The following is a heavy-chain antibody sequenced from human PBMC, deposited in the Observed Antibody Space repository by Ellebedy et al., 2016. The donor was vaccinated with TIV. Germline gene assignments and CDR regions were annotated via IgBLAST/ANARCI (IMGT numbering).Heavy chain of an antibody. CDR3: ARDRELGF. V-gene: IGHV4-59*01. CDR1: GDSISIWY. Sequence: MPSETLSLTCSVSGDSISIWYWSWIRQPPGKGLEWIGYIYNSGSTNYNPSLKSRVTISVDTSKNQFSLKLSSVTAADTALYYCARDRELGFWGQGIRVTVSS. CDR2: IYNSGST. J-gene: IGHJ4*02. D-gene: IGHD1-26*01.